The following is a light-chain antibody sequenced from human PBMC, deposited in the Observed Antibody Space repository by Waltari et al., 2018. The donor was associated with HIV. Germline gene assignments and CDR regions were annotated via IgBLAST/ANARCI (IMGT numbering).Light chain of an antibody. CDR3: SSYAGSNNLV. CDR1: SSDVGDYNY. Sequence: QSALTQPPSASGSPGQSVTISCTGTSSDVGDYNYVSWYQHHPGKAPKLMIYEVTTRPPGVPDRFSGSKSGNTASRTVSGLQAEDEADYYCSSYAGSNNLVFGGGTKLTVL. J-gene: IGLJ3*02. V-gene: IGLV2-8*01. CDR2: EVT.